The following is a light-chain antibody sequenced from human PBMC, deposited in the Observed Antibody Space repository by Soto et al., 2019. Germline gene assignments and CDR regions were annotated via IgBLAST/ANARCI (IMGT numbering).Light chain of an antibody. CDR1: QSVSSSY. CDR2: GAS. CDR3: QLRRT. J-gene: IGKJ1*01. V-gene: IGKV3-20*01. Sequence: EIVLTQSPGTLSLSPGERATLSCRASQSVSSSYLAWYQQKPGQAPRLLIYGASSRATGIPDRFSGSGSGTDFTLTISRLEPEDFAVYYCQLRRTFGQGTTGDIK.